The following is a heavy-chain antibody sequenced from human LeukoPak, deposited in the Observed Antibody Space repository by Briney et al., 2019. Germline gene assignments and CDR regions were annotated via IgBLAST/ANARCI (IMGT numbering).Heavy chain of an antibody. J-gene: IGHJ4*02. CDR2: IYDTGGT. D-gene: IGHD6-19*01. CDR1: GFTVSSNY. V-gene: IGHV3-53*01. Sequence: PGGSLRLSCAASGFTVSSNYMSWVRQAPGKGLEWLSVIYDTGGTFYSDSVKGRFTISRDYSKNTLYLQMSSLRADDTAVYYCARDSNGPAFWGQGTLVTVSS. CDR3: ARDSNGPAF.